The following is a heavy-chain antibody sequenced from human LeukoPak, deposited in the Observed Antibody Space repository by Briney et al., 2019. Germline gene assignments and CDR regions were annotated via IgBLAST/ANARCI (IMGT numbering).Heavy chain of an antibody. D-gene: IGHD3-10*01. J-gene: IGHJ5*02. V-gene: IGHV4-4*02. CDR2: IYHDGST. CDR1: GGSISSNNW. Sequence: SETLSLTCAVSGGSISSNNWWIWVRQSPEKGLEWIGEIYHDGSTNYNPSLKSRVTISMDKSKNQLSLKLNFVTAADTAVYYCTGIMVRGVINWFDPWGQGTLVTVSS. CDR3: TGIMVRGVINWFDP.